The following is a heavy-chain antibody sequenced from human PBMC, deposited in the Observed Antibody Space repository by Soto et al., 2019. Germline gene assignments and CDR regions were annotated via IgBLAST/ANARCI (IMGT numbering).Heavy chain of an antibody. D-gene: IGHD3-9*01. CDR2: IIPILGIA. CDR1: GGTFSSYT. Sequence: QVQLVQSGAEVKKPGSSVKVSCKASGGTFSSYTISWVRQAPGQGLEWMGRIIPILGIANYAQKFQGRVTITPDTSTITDYMELSSLRSEDTAVYHCAPGGFDPLNGFYYTMDVWGQGTTVTVSS. J-gene: IGHJ6*02. CDR3: APGGFDPLNGFYYTMDV. V-gene: IGHV1-69*02.